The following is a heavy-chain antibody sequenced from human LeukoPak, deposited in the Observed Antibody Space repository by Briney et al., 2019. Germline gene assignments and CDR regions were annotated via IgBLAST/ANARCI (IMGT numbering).Heavy chain of an antibody. V-gene: IGHV3-74*01. CDR1: GFTFSDYD. CDR3: ARDGGTSGYEDY. D-gene: IGHD5-12*01. J-gene: IGHJ4*02. CDR2: INSDGSIT. Sequence: GGSLRLSCSASGFTFSDYDMNWVRQAPGKGLVWVSRINSDGSITNYADSVKGRFTISRDNAKNTLYLQMNSLRAEDTAIYYCARDGGTSGYEDYWGQGTLVTVSS.